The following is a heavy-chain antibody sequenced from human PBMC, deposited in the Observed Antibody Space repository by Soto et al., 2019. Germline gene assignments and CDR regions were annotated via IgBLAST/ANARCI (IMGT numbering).Heavy chain of an antibody. CDR1: GGSIITYY. J-gene: IGHJ4*02. CDR3: ARHRGYGDYDY. D-gene: IGHD4-17*01. Sequence: PSETLSLTCTVSGGSIITYYWSWIRQPPGKGLEWIGYIYYSGSTNYNPSLKSRVTISIDTSKNQFPLKLSSVSAADTAVYYCARHRGYGDYDYWGQGTLVTVSS. V-gene: IGHV4-59*08. CDR2: IYYSGST.